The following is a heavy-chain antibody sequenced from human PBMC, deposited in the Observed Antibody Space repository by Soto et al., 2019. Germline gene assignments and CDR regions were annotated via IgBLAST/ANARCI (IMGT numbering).Heavy chain of an antibody. Sequence: SETLSLTCTVSGDSISSFYWSWIRQPPGKGLEWIGYISYSGSTNYNPSLKSRVTISVDTSKNQFSLKLSSVTTADTAVYYCATNYGDTDPRYYSGMDVWGQGTTVTVSS. CDR2: ISYSGST. D-gene: IGHD4-17*01. V-gene: IGHV4-59*01. CDR3: ATNYGDTDPRYYSGMDV. J-gene: IGHJ6*02. CDR1: GDSISSFY.